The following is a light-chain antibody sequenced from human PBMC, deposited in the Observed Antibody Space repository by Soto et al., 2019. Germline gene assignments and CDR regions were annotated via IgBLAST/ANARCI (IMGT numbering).Light chain of an antibody. CDR2: DAS. CDR1: QSVSSY. V-gene: IGKV3-11*01. Sequence: EIVLTQSPATLSLSPGERATLSCRASQSVSSYLAWYQQKPGQAPRLLIYDASNRATGIPARFSGSGSGTDFTLTISSLEPEDVAVYYCQQRSNWLWTFGQGTKLEIK. CDR3: QQRSNWLWT. J-gene: IGKJ2*02.